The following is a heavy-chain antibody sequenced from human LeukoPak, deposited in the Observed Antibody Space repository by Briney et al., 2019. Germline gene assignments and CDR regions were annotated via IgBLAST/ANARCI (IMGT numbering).Heavy chain of an antibody. J-gene: IGHJ5*02. CDR2: ISYDGSNK. CDR3: AREYYDFWSGYSPFDP. V-gene: IGHV3-30-3*01. D-gene: IGHD3-3*01. CDR1: GFTFSSYA. Sequence: GRSLRLSCAASGFTFSSYAMHWVRQAPGNGLEWVAVISYDGSNKYYADSVKGRFTISRDNSKNTLYLQMNSLRAEDTAVYYCAREYYDFWSGYSPFDPWGQGTLVTVSS.